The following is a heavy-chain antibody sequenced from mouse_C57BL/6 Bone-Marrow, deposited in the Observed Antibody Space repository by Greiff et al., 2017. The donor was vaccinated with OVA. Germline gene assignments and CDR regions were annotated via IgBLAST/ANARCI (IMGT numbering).Heavy chain of an antibody. CDR3: ARIVYYYGSAWFAY. D-gene: IGHD1-1*01. CDR1: GFSLSTFGMG. J-gene: IGHJ3*01. Sequence: QVTLKECGPGILQPSQTLSLTCSFSGFSLSTFGMGVGWIRQPSGKGLEWLAHIWWDDDKYYNPALKSRLTISKDTSKNQVFLKIANVDTADTATYYCARIVYYYGSAWFAYWGQGTLVTVSA. CDR2: IWWDDDK. V-gene: IGHV8-8*01.